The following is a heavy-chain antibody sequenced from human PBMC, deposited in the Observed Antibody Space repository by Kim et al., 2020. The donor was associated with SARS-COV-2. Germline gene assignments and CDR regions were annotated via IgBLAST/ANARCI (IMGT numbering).Heavy chain of an antibody. CDR2: ISSDANSYAT. CDR1: GFTLSGSS. D-gene: IGHD6-19*01. CDR3: ARVTPIAGGWYDAFDI. V-gene: IGHV3-73*01. Sequence: GGSLRLSCAASGFTLSGSSVHWVRQASGKGLEWVARISSDANSYATAYAASVKNRFTISSDDSKNTAYLQMNSLKTADTAVYYCARVTPIAGGWYDAFDIWGQGTMVTVSP. J-gene: IGHJ3*02.